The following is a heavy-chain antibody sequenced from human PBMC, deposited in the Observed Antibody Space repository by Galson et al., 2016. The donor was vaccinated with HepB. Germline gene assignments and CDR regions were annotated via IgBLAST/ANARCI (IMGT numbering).Heavy chain of an antibody. Sequence: ETLSLTCTVSGGSISSYYWSWIRQPPGKGLEWIGYIYYSGTTNYNPSLKSRVTISVDTSKNQFSLKLSSVTTADTAFYYCARAHSGTYGAFDFWGQGTMVTVSS. V-gene: IGHV4-59*01. CDR3: ARAHSGTYGAFDF. J-gene: IGHJ3*01. D-gene: IGHD1-26*01. CDR2: IYYSGTT. CDR1: GGSISSYY.